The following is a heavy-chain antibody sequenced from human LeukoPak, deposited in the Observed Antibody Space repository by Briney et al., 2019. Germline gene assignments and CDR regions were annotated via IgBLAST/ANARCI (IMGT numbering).Heavy chain of an antibody. V-gene: IGHV4-30-4*08. J-gene: IGHJ4*02. CDR2: IHYSGIT. CDR1: GGSIRSGDDY. Sequence: PSETLSLTCSVSGGSIRSGDDYWSWIRQPPGKGLEWIGYIHYSGITYYNPSLMSRVIISVDTSKNQFSLKLTSVTAADTAVYYCARDYGDYWGQGTLVTVSS. CDR3: ARDYGDY.